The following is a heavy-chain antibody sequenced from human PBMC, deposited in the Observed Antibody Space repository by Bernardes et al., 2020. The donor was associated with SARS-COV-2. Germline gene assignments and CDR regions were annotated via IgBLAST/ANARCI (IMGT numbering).Heavy chain of an antibody. Sequence: GGSLRLSCAASGFTFGSYSMNWVRQAPGKGLELVASITSSSSYTSYGDSVKGRFTISRDNAKESLYLQMNSLRAEDTAVYYCARDTGYDYMGGSYRYQAYWGQGTVVTVSS. CDR3: ARDTGYDYMGGSYRYQAY. D-gene: IGHD3-16*02. J-gene: IGHJ4*02. V-gene: IGHV3-21*01. CDR1: GFTFGSYS. CDR2: ITSSSSYT.